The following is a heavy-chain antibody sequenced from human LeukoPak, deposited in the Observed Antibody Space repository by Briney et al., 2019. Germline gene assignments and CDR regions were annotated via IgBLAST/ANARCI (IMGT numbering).Heavy chain of an antibody. D-gene: IGHD6-13*01. CDR3: AKDRIAAAGYYFDY. CDR1: GFTFDDYA. V-gene: IGHV3-9*01. CDR2: ISWNSGSI. J-gene: IGHJ4*02. Sequence: PGRSLRLSCAASGFTFDDYAMYWVRQAPGKGLEWVSGISWNSGSIGYADSVKGRFTISRDNAKNSLYLQMNSLRAEDTALYYCAKDRIAAAGYYFDYWGQGTLVTVSS.